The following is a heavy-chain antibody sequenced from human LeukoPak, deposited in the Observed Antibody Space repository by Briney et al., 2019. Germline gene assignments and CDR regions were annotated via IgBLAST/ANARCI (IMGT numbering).Heavy chain of an antibody. J-gene: IGHJ4*02. CDR1: GYTFTSYY. D-gene: IGHD4-17*01. CDR2: INPTGGST. V-gene: IGHV1-46*01. CDR3: ARDFNATVTGTAPPPHYFDY. Sequence: ASVKVSCKASGYTFTSYYMHWVRQAPGQGLEWMGLINPTGGSTGYAQKFQGRVTITRDMSTSTVYMELSSLRSEDTAVCSCARDFNATVTGTAPPPHYFDYWGQGTLVTVSS.